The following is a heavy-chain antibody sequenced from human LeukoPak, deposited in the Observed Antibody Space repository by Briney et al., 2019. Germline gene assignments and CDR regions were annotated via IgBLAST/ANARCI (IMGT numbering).Heavy chain of an antibody. CDR3: ARVVLPVNYYDSSANWFDP. D-gene: IGHD3-22*01. CDR2: INPNRGGT. CDR1: GYTFTGYY. V-gene: IGHV1-2*02. J-gene: IGHJ5*02. Sequence: ASVKVSCKASGYTFTGYYMHWVRQAPGQGLEWMGWINPNRGGTNYAQKFQGRVTMTRDTSISTAYMELSRLRSDDAAVYYCARVVLPVNYYDSSANWFDPWGQGTMVTVSS.